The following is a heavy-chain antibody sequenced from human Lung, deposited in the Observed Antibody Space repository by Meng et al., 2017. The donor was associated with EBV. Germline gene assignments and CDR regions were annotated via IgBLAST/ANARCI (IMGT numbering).Heavy chain of an antibody. CDR1: GGSVDRGAYY. J-gene: IGHJ4*02. CDR3: ARLRLVWMFDY. D-gene: IGHD6-19*01. Sequence: PVSGPGLLKPSQTLSPTSPVSGGSVDRGAYYWSWIRQRPGKGLEWIGYIYYSGSTFYTPSLKSRATLSVDTSKNQFSLKLNSVTAADTAVYYCARLRLVWMFDYWGQGALVTVSS. CDR2: IYYSGST. V-gene: IGHV4-31*02.